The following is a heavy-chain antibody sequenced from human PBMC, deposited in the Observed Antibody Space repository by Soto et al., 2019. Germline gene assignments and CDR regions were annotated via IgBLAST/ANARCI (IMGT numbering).Heavy chain of an antibody. V-gene: IGHV4-61*08. Sequence: SETLSLTCTVSGGSVSSGDYYWSWIRQPPGKGLEWIGYIYYSGNTNYNPSLKSRVIISVDTSRNLFSLKLTSVTAADTAVYYCARIPVDTSMIYWLDPWGQGTLVTVSS. CDR3: ARIPVDTSMIYWLDP. J-gene: IGHJ5*02. CDR1: GGSVSSGDYY. D-gene: IGHD5-18*01. CDR2: IYYSGNT.